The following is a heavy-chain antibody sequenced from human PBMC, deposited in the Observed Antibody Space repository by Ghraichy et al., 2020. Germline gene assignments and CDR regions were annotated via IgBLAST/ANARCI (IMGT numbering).Heavy chain of an antibody. V-gene: IGHV3-66*01. Sequence: AGSLRLSCAASGFTVSSNYMSWVRQAPGKGLEWVSVIYSGGSTYYADSVKGRFTISRDNSKNTLYLQMNSLRAEDTAVYYCAREAMVAYRNIDYWGQGPLVTVSS. CDR2: IYSGGST. CDR3: AREAMVAYRNIDY. J-gene: IGHJ4*02. CDR1: GFTVSSNY. D-gene: IGHD2-8*01.